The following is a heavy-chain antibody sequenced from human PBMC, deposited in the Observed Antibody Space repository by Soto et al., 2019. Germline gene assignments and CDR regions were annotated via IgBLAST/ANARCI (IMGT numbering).Heavy chain of an antibody. D-gene: IGHD3-3*01. CDR3: ARDLPGYDFWSGYYPARYYYYGMDV. J-gene: IGHJ6*02. V-gene: IGHV3-33*01. CDR2: IWYDGSNK. CDR1: GFTFSSYG. Sequence: SLRLSCAASGFTFSSYGMHWVRQAPGKGLEWVAVIWYDGSNKYYADSVKGRFTISRDNSKNTLYLQMNSLRAEDTAVYYCARDLPGYDFWSGYYPARYYYYGMDVWGQGTTVT.